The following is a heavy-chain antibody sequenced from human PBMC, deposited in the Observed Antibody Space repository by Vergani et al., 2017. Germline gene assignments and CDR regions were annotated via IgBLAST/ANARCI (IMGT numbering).Heavy chain of an antibody. CDR2: IYYSGST. Sequence: QLQLQESGPGLVKPSATLSLTCSVTGAYIRSSNHYWGWIRQPPGKGLEWIASIYYSGSTYYNPSLKTRVTISVDTSKNQFSLKLSSVTAADTAVYFCARHSTVEWLVKLGWIDPWGQGILVTVSS. CDR3: ARHSTVEWLVKLGWIDP. V-gene: IGHV4-39*01. J-gene: IGHJ5*02. CDR1: GAYIRSSNHY. D-gene: IGHD6-19*01.